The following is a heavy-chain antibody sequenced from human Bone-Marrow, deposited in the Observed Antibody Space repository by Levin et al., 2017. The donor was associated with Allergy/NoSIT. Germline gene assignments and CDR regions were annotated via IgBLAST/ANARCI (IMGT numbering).Heavy chain of an antibody. Sequence: GGSLRLSCAASGFTFSSYAMSWVRQAPGKGLEWVSAISGSGGSTYYADSVKGRFTISRDNSKNTLYLQMNSLRAEDTAVYYCAKVLRRDGVRFLEWLSRAYYDYGMDVWGQGTTVTVSS. CDR3: AKVLRRDGVRFLEWLSRAYYDYGMDV. D-gene: IGHD3-3*01. J-gene: IGHJ6*02. V-gene: IGHV3-23*01. CDR2: ISGSGGST. CDR1: GFTFSSYA.